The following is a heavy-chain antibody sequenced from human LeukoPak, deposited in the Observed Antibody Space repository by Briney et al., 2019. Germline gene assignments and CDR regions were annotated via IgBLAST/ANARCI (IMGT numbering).Heavy chain of an antibody. CDR1: GFTFSTYA. CDR2: VGAGGIGT. CDR3: AKGGWLDM. V-gene: IGHV3-23*01. D-gene: IGHD6-19*01. J-gene: IGHJ3*02. Sequence: GGSLRLSCAASGFTFSTYAMSWVRQAQGKGLEWVSVVGAGGIGTYYADSVKGRFTISRDDSKNTLYLQMSSLRAEDTALYYCAKGGWLDMWGQGTMVTVSS.